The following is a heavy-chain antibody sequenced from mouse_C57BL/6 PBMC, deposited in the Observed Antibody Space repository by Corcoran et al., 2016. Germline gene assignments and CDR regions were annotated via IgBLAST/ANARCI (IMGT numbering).Heavy chain of an antibody. CDR3: ARENYAMDY. Sequence: EVQLQQSVAELVRPGASVKLSCTASGFTIKNTSMHWVKQRPEQGLEWIGRIDPANGNTKYAPKFQGKATITADTSSNTAYLQLSSLTSEDTAIYYCARENYAMDYWGQGTSVTVSS. J-gene: IGHJ4*01. CDR2: IDPANGNT. V-gene: IGHV14-3*01. CDR1: GFTIKNTS.